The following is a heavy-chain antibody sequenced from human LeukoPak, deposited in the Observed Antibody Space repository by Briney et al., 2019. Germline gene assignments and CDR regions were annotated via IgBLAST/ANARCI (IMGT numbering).Heavy chain of an antibody. CDR3: ARDSSSPTYYFDY. CDR2: IYYSGST. D-gene: IGHD6-13*01. V-gene: IGHV4-39*07. J-gene: IGHJ4*02. Sequence: SETLSLTCTVSGGSISSSSYYWGWIRQPPGKGLEWIGSIYYSGSTYYNPSLKSRVTISVDTSKNQFSLKLSSVTAADTAVYYCARDSSSPTYYFDYWGQGTLVTVSS. CDR1: GGSISSSSYY.